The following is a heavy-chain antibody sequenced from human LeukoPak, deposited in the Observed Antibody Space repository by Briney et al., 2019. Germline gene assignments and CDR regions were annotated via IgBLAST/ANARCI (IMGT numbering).Heavy chain of an antibody. CDR2: IIPIFGTA. Sequence: SVKVSCKASVGTFSSYAISWVRQAPGQGLEWMGGIIPIFGTANYAQKFQGRVTITADESTSTAYMELSSLRSEDTAVYYCARAEDIVVVPAAMLSYYGMDVWGQGTTVTVSS. V-gene: IGHV1-69*13. D-gene: IGHD2-2*01. CDR3: ARAEDIVVVPAAMLSYYGMDV. J-gene: IGHJ6*02. CDR1: VGTFSSYA.